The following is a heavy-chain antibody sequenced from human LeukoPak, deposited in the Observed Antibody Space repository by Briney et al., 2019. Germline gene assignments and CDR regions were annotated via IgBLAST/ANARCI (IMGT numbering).Heavy chain of an antibody. J-gene: IGHJ4*02. V-gene: IGHV3-48*02. CDR2: ISSSDSII. Sequence: PGGSLRLSCAASGFTFSSYSMNWVRQAPGKGLEWVSYISSSDSIIYYADSVKGRFTISRDNAKNSLYLQMNSLRDEDTAVYYCARDPRDYGYFDYWGPGTLVTVSS. CDR3: ARDPRDYGYFDY. D-gene: IGHD4-17*01. CDR1: GFTFSSYS.